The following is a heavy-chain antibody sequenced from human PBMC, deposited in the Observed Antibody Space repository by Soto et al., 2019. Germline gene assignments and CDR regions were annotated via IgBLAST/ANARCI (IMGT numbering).Heavy chain of an antibody. V-gene: IGHV1-69*02. CDR2: IIPILGIA. Sequence: GASVKVSCKASGGTFSSYTISWVRQAPGQGLEWMGRIIPILGIANYAQKFQGRVTITADKSTSTAYMELSSLRSEDTAVYYCARGQNRREDYYYYYMDVWGKGTTVTVSS. D-gene: IGHD1-26*01. CDR1: GGTFSSYT. CDR3: ARGQNRREDYYYYYMDV. J-gene: IGHJ6*03.